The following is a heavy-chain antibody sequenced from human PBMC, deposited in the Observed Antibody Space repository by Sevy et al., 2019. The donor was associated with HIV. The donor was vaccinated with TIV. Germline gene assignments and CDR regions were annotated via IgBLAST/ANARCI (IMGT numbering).Heavy chain of an antibody. Sequence: GGSLRLSCAASGFTFSSYAMNWVRQAPAKGLEWVSGIRGSGGSGDKTNYADSVKGRLTISRDDPKNSLYLQLNSLRAEDTAIYYCARKYDSSGYFDYWGQGTLVTVSS. CDR2: IRGSGGSGDKT. CDR1: GFTFSSYA. CDR3: ARKYDSSGYFDY. J-gene: IGHJ4*02. V-gene: IGHV3-23*01. D-gene: IGHD3-22*01.